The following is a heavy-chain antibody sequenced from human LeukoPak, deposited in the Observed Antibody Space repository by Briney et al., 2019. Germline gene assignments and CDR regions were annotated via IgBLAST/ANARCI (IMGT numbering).Heavy chain of an antibody. Sequence: PSQTLSLTCTVSGDSISSGDYYWGWIRQPAGKGLEWIGRISSSGSTNYNPSLKSRVTISVDTSKNQFSLNLSSVTAADTAVYYCARAKIAPRDPYNWFDPWGQGTLVTVSS. V-gene: IGHV4-61*02. CDR2: ISSSGST. D-gene: IGHD6-6*01. CDR3: ARAKIAPRDPYNWFDP. CDR1: GDSISSGDYY. J-gene: IGHJ5*02.